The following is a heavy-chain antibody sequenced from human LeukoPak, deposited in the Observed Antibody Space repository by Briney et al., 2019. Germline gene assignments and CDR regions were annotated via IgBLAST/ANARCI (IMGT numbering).Heavy chain of an antibody. CDR2: IYYSGST. V-gene: IGHV4-59*08. D-gene: IGHD5-12*01. Sequence: SETLSLTCTVSGGSISSYYWSWIRQPPGKGLEWIGYIYYSGSTNYNPSLESRVTISVDTSKNQFSLKLSSVTAADTAVYYCARTVAKGMDVWGQGTTVTVSS. J-gene: IGHJ6*02. CDR3: ARTVAKGMDV. CDR1: GGSISSYY.